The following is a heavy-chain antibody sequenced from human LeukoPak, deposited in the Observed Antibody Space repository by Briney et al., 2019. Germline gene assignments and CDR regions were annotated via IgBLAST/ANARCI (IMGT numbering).Heavy chain of an antibody. CDR2: IKQDGSEK. D-gene: IGHD5-12*01. CDR3: ARYSDIVGQYYYYHHGMDV. J-gene: IGHJ6*02. CDR1: GFTFSSYW. Sequence: PGGSLRLSCAASGFTFSSYWMSWVRQAPGKGLEWVANIKQDGSEKYYVDSVKGRFTISRDNAKNSLYLQVNSLRAEDTAVYYCARYSDIVGQYYYYHHGMDVWGQGTTVTVSS. V-gene: IGHV3-7*01.